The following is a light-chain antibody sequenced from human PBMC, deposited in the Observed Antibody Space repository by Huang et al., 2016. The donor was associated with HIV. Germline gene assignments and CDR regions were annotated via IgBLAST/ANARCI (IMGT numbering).Light chain of an antibody. CDR2: GAS. V-gene: IGKV3-20*01. CDR1: QGVHNSY. J-gene: IGKJ2*01. Sequence: EIVLTQSPVTLSLSPGEGATLSCRASQGVHNSYLAWYQQKPGQAPRLLILGASNRATGVPHRFRGSESGTDFTLTISRLEPEDFAVYYCQQYGTSPYTFGQGTKLEI. CDR3: QQYGTSPYT.